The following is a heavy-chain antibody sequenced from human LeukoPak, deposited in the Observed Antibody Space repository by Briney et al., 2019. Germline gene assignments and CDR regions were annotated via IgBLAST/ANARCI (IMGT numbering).Heavy chain of an antibody. CDR3: ARGGGMVRGVTDPYHYYGTDV. D-gene: IGHD3-10*01. CDR1: GGTFSSYA. J-gene: IGHJ6*04. CDR2: IIPIFGTA. Sequence: SVKVSCKASGGTFSSYAISWVRQAPGQGLEWMGGIIPIFGTANYAQKFQGRVTITADESTSTAYMELSSLRSEDTAVYYCARGGGMVRGVTDPYHYYGTDVWGKGTTVTVSS. V-gene: IGHV1-69*13.